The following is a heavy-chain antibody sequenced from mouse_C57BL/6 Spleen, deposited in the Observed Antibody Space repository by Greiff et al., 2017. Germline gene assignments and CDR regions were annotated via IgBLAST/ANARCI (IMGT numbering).Heavy chain of an antibody. J-gene: IGHJ1*03. D-gene: IGHD1-1*01. V-gene: IGHV14-3*01. CDR3: ARGWDLLLRYHDV. Sequence: VQLQQSVAELVRPGASVKLSCTASGFNITNTYMHWVKQRPEQGLEWIGRIDPANGNTKYAPKFQGKATITAVTSSNTAYLQLSSLTSEDTAINYCARGWDLLLRYHDVWGTGTTVTVSS. CDR2: IDPANGNT. CDR1: GFNITNTY.